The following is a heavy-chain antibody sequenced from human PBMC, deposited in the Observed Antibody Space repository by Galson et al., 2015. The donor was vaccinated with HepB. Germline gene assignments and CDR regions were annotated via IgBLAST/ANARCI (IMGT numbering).Heavy chain of an antibody. CDR3: ARTFYCDY. D-gene: IGHD2/OR15-2a*01. CDR1: GYPFTSYA. V-gene: IGHV7-4-1*02. J-gene: IGHJ4*02. Sequence: SVKASCKASGYPFTSYAINWVRQAPGQGLEWMGWINTSTGKPTYAQGFTGRFVFSLDTSVNTAFLQINSLKAEDTAVYFCARTFYCDYWGQGALVTVSS. CDR2: INTSTGKP.